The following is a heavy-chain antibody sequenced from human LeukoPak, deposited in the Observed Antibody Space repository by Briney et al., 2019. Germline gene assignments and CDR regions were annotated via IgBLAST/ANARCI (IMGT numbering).Heavy chain of an antibody. V-gene: IGHV1-69*13. CDR2: IIPIFGTA. CDR3: ATPGYSSSWSRHQYFDY. CDR1: GYTFTSYG. J-gene: IGHJ4*02. Sequence: ASVKVSCKASGYTFTSYGISWVRQAPGQGLEWMGGIIPIFGTANYAQKFQGRVTITADESTSTAYMELSSLRSEDTAVYYCATPGYSSSWSRHQYFDYWGQGTLVTVSS. D-gene: IGHD6-13*01.